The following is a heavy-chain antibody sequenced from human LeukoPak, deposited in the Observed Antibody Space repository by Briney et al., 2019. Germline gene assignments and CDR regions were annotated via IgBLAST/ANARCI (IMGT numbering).Heavy chain of an antibody. V-gene: IGHV3-30*18. CDR2: ISYDGSNK. J-gene: IGHJ4*02. Sequence: GGSLRLSCAASGFTFSSYGMHWVRQAPGKGLEWVAGISYDGSNKYYADSVKGRFTISRDNSKNTLYLQMNSLRAEDTAVYYCAKDKDYGDYYFDYWGQGTLVTVSS. CDR3: AKDKDYGDYYFDY. D-gene: IGHD4-17*01. CDR1: GFTFSSYG.